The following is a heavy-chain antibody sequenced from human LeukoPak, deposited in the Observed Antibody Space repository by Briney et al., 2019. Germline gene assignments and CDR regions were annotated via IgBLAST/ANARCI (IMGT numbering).Heavy chain of an antibody. D-gene: IGHD2-2*01. CDR2: ISGSGGST. CDR1: GFTFSSYA. J-gene: IGHJ4*02. Sequence: TGGSLRLSCAASGFTFSSYAMSWVRQAPGKGLEWVSTISGSGGSTYYADSVKGRFTISRDNSKNTLYLQMNSLRAEDTAVYYCAKSPRLSEDHLLIFDYWGQGTLVTVSS. CDR3: AKSPRLSEDHLLIFDY. V-gene: IGHV3-23*01.